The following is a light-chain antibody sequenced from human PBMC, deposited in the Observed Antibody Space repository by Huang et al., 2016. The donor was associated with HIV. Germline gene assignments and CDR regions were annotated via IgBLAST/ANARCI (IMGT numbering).Light chain of an antibody. CDR1: QSVLYSSNNKNY. Sequence: DIVMTQSPDSLAVSLGSRATINCKSSQSVLYSSNNKNYLAWYQQKPGQPAKLLIYWASTRESGVPHRFSGSGSGTDFTLTISSLQAEDVAVYYCQQYYSTPQTFGQGTKVEIK. V-gene: IGKV4-1*01. J-gene: IGKJ1*01. CDR2: WAS. CDR3: QQYYSTPQT.